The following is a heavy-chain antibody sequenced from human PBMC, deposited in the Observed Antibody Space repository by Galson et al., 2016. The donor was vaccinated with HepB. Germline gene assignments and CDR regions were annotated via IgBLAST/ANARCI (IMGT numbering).Heavy chain of an antibody. CDR3: AGEAFALAGSXFFDY. J-gene: IGHJ4*02. Sequence: SVKVSCKASGYTFTSXXLHXXXQAXXXGLXXMGXXXLSXXXRXXXEKXXGRVTLTXDRSTGXVFMEXGSLTSEDTAVYYCAGEAFALAGSXFFDYWGQGTXXTVS. V-gene: IGHV1-46*01. D-gene: IGHD6-19*01. CDR1: GYTFTSXX. CDR2: XXLSXXXR.